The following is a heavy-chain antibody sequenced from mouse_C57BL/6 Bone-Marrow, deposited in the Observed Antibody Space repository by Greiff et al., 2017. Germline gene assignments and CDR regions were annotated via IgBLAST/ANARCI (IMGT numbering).Heavy chain of an antibody. D-gene: IGHD1-1*01. J-gene: IGHJ1*03. CDR3: ARWEYGSSYWYFDV. CDR2: IYPRDGST. CDR1: GYTFTDYT. Sequence: QVQLQQSDAELVKPGASVKISCKVSGYTFTDYTIHWMKQRPEQGLEWIGYIYPRDGSTKYNEQFKGKATLTADKSSSTAYMQLNSLTSEDSSVYFCARWEYGSSYWYFDVWGTGTTVTVSS. V-gene: IGHV1-78*01.